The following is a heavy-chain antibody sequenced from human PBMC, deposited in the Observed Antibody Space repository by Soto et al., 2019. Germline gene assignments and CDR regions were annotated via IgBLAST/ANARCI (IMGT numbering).Heavy chain of an antibody. CDR2: IIPSLGIA. D-gene: IGHD6-19*01. CDR1: GGTFSSYT. V-gene: IGHV1-69*02. J-gene: IGHJ6*02. CDR3: ARAVAAPYYYYGMDV. Sequence: QVQLVQSGAEVKKPGSSVKVSCKASGGTFSSYTISWVRQAPGQGLEWMGRIIPSLGIANYAQKFQGRVTLTADKPTSPAYMELSSLRSEDTAVYYCARAVAAPYYYYGMDVWGQGTTVTVSS.